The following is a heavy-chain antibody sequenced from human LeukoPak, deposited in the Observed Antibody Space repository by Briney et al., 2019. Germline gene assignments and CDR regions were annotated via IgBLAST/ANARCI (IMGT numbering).Heavy chain of an antibody. D-gene: IGHD2-2*01. CDR3: ARDGGVGYCSSTSCPYYYMDV. Sequence: SVKVSCKASGGTFSSYAISWVRQAPGQGLEWMGGIIPIFGTANYAQKFQGRVTITADKSTSTAYMELSSLRSEDTAVYYCARDGGVGYCSSTSCPYYYMDVWGKGTTVTVSS. CDR2: IIPIFGTA. J-gene: IGHJ6*03. CDR1: GGTFSSYA. V-gene: IGHV1-69*06.